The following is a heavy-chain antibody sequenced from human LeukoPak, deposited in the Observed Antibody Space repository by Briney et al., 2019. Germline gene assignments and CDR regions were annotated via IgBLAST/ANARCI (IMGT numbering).Heavy chain of an antibody. CDR3: ARDSGIQHAEYFQH. CDR2: ISAYNGNT. Sequence: ASVKVSCKTSGYTFTSYGISWVRQAPGQGLEWMGWISAYNGNTNYAQKFHGRVTMTTDTATSTADMELRSLRSDDTAVYYCARDSGIQHAEYFQHWGQGTLVTVSS. CDR1: GYTFTSYG. J-gene: IGHJ1*01. V-gene: IGHV1-18*01.